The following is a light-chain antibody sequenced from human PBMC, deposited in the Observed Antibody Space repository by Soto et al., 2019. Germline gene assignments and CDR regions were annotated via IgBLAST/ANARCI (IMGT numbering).Light chain of an antibody. CDR1: QGIRTE. V-gene: IGKV1-6*01. CDR3: LQDNSYPRT. Sequence: AIQKTQSPSSLYASVGDRVTITCRASQGIRTELGWYQQKPGKAPRLLIYGASTLQGGVPSRFSGSGSGTDFTLTISSLQPEDFATYYCLQDNSYPRTFGHGTKVEIK. J-gene: IGKJ1*01. CDR2: GAS.